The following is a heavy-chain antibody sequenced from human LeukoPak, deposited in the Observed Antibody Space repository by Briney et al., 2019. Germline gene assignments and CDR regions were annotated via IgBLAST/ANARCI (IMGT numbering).Heavy chain of an antibody. V-gene: IGHV1-46*01. CDR1: GYTFTSYY. D-gene: IGHD3-22*01. Sequence: VXVSCKASGYTFTSYYMHWVRQAPGQGLEWRGIINPSGGSTSYAQKFQGRVTMTRDTSTSTVYMELSSLRSEDTAVYYCARVHRSTMIVGEAFDIWGQGTMVTVSS. CDR2: INPSGGST. J-gene: IGHJ3*02. CDR3: ARVHRSTMIVGEAFDI.